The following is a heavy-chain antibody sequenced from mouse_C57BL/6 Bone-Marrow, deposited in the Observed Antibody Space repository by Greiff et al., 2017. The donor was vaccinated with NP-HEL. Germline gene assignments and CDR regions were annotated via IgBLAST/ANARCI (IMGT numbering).Heavy chain of an antibody. CDR2: INPYNGGT. CDR1: GYTFTDYY. J-gene: IGHJ1*03. D-gene: IGHD1-1*01. Sequence: EVQLQQSGPVLVKPGASVKMSCKASGYTFTDYYMNWVKQSHGKSLEWIGVINPYNGGTSYNQKFKGKATLTVDKSSSTAYMELNSLTSEDSAVYYCASDYGSSWYFDVWGTGTTVTVSS. V-gene: IGHV1-19*01. CDR3: ASDYGSSWYFDV.